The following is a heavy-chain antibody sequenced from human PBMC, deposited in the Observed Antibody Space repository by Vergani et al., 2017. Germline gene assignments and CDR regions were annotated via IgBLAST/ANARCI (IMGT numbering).Heavy chain of an antibody. CDR2: ISGSGGST. Sequence: EVQLLESGGGLVQPGGSLRLSCAASGFTFSSYAMSWVRQAPGKGLEWVSAISGSGGSTYYADSVKGRFTISRDNSKNTLYLQMNSLSAEDTAVYYCAKVPSDIVVVPAAIFPYYYYGMDVWGQGTTVTVSS. CDR3: AKVPSDIVVVPAAIFPYYYYGMDV. V-gene: IGHV3-23*01. D-gene: IGHD2-2*02. CDR1: GFTFSSYA. J-gene: IGHJ6*02.